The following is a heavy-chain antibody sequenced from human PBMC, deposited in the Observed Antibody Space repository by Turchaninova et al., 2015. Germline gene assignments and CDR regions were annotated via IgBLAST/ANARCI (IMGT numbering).Heavy chain of an antibody. CDR1: GYSIRNGYD. Sequence: QVQLPESGPGLVKPSATLSLTCAVSGYSIRNGYDWVWIRQPPAKVREGIGSMYHSWSTDYNPSRKSRVTISVDTNKNNFSLSLSPVTAADTAVYYCARLSGDLDGTDYWGQGTLVTVSS. J-gene: IGHJ4*02. CDR3: ARLSGDLDGTDY. D-gene: IGHD1-14*01. V-gene: IGHV4-38-2*01. CDR2: MYHSWST.